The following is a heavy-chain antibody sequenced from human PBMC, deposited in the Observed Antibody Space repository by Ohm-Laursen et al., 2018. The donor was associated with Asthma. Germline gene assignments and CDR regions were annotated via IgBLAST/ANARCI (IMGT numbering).Heavy chain of an antibody. CDR2: INHSGST. D-gene: IGHD3-16*01. CDR1: GGSFSGYY. J-gene: IGHJ4*02. Sequence: TLSLTCAVYGGSFSGYYWSWIRQPPGKGLEWIGEINHSGSTNYNPSLKSRVTISVDTSKNQFSLKLSSVTAADTAVYYCARRAYDYIWGSSVDYWGQGTLVTVSS. CDR3: ARRAYDYIWGSSVDY. V-gene: IGHV4-34*01.